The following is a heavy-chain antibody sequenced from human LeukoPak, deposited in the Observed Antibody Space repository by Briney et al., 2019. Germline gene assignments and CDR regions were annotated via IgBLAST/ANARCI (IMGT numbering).Heavy chain of an antibody. V-gene: IGHV3-48*03. J-gene: IGHJ3*02. CDR3: ARAVGPFDI. CDR1: GFTFSSYE. CDR2: ISSSSSYT. Sequence: PGGSLRLSCAASGFTFSSYEMNWVRQAPGKGLEWVSYISSSSSYTNYADSVKGRFTISRDNAKNSLYLQMSSLRAEDTAVYYCARAVGPFDIWGQGTIVIVSS.